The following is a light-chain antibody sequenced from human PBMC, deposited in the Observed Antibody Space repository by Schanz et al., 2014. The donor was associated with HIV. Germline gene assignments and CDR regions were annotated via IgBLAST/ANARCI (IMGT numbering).Light chain of an antibody. V-gene: IGLV1-40*01. Sequence: QSVLTQPPSVSGAPGQRVTISCTGNNSNIGAPYDVHWYQQPPGTAPKLLISGKNGRPSGVPGRFSGSKSDTSASLAISGLRSDDEGDYYCATWDDSLERYVFGTGTKLTVL. J-gene: IGLJ1*01. CDR3: ATWDDSLERYV. CDR2: GKN. CDR1: NSNIGAPYD.